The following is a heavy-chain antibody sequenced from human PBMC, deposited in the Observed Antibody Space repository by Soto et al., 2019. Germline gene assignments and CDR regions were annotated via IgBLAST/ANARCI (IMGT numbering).Heavy chain of an antibody. CDR1: GFTVSSYA. J-gene: IGHJ4*02. V-gene: IGHV3-23*01. CDR2: ISAST. D-gene: IGHD6-13*01. Sequence: EMQLLESGGGLVQAGGSLRLSCAASGFTVSSYALNWVRQAPGKGLEWVSGISASTYYADSVKGRVTISRDTSKNTLYLQMNSLRAEDTAIYFCAIRMYSTRWYDLDYGGQGTLVTVSS. CDR3: AIRMYSTRWYDLDY.